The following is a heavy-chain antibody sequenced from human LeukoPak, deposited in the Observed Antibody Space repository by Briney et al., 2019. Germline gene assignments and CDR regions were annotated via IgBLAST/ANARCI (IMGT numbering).Heavy chain of an antibody. D-gene: IGHD2-15*01. Sequence: SVKVSCKASGGTFSSYAISWVRQAPGQGLEWMGGIIPIFGTANYAQKFQGRVTITADESTSTDYMELSSLRSEDTAVYYCARGDLGYCSGGSCYLPFLFDYWGQGTLVTVSS. V-gene: IGHV1-69*13. CDR2: IIPIFGTA. CDR1: GGTFSSYA. J-gene: IGHJ4*02. CDR3: ARGDLGYCSGGSCYLPFLFDY.